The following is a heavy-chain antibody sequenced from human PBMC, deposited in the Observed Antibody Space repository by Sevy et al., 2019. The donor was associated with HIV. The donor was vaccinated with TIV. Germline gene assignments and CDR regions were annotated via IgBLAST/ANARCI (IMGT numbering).Heavy chain of an antibody. J-gene: IGHJ5*02. CDR1: GFSFSRYF. Sequence: GGSPRLSCAASGFSFSRYFMHWVRQAPGEGLVWVSRINSDGSTTNYADSVEGRFIVSRDNAKKTLYLELHSLRVEGTATYYCARDTLGYGGNPNLDLDLWGQGTLVTVSS. V-gene: IGHV3-74*01. CDR3: ARDTLGYGGNPNLDLDL. D-gene: IGHD4-17*01. CDR2: INSDGSTT.